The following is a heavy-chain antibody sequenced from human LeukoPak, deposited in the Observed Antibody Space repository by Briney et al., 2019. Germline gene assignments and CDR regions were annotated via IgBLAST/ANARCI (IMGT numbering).Heavy chain of an antibody. Sequence: SSQTLSLTCAVSGGSISSGGYSWSWIRQPPGKGLEWTGYIYHSGSTYYNPSLKSRVTISVDRSKNQFSLKLSSVTAADTAVYYCARDSYGSGMDVWGQGTTVTVSS. V-gene: IGHV4-30-2*01. CDR3: ARDSYGSGMDV. D-gene: IGHD5-18*01. J-gene: IGHJ6*02. CDR1: GGSISSGGYS. CDR2: IYHSGST.